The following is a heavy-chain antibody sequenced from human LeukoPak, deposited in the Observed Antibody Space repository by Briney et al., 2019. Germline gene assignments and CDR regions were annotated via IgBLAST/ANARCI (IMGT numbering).Heavy chain of an antibody. D-gene: IGHD2-2*01. CDR2: IFPGDSDT. V-gene: IGHV5-51*01. J-gene: IGHJ4*02. CDR3: ARRQGCSSTSCPPDY. Sequence: GESLKISCKGSEYSFATYWIGWLRQMPGQGLERMGIIFPGDSDTRYSPSFQGQVTISADKSISTAYLQWSSLKASDTAIYYCARRQGCSSTSCPPDYWGQGTLVTVSP. CDR1: EYSFATYW.